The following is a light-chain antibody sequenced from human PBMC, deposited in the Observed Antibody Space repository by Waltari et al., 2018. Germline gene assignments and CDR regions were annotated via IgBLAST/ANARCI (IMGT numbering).Light chain of an antibody. CDR1: QSISNW. V-gene: IGKV1-5*01. CDR3: QQYNNYTPKT. Sequence: IQVTQSPSTLSASVGDRVTITCRATQSISNWLAWYPQKPGKAPKLLIHKASTLESGVPSRFSGSGSGTEFTLTISSLQPDDFATYFCQQYNNYTPKTFGQGTKVDIK. J-gene: IGKJ1*01. CDR2: KAS.